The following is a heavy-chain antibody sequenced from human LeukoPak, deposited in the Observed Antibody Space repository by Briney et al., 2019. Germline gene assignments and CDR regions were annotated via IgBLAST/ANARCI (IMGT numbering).Heavy chain of an antibody. CDR3: ARLSVGEYYFDY. CDR2: ISAYNGNT. D-gene: IGHD3-16*01. J-gene: IGHJ4*02. CDR1: GYTFTRYG. V-gene: IGHV1-18*01. Sequence: ASVKVSCKASGYTFTRYGISWVRQAPGQGLEWMGWISAYNGNTNYAQKLQGRVTMTTDTSTSTAYMELRSLRSDDTAVYYCARLSVGEYYFDYWGQGTLVPVSS.